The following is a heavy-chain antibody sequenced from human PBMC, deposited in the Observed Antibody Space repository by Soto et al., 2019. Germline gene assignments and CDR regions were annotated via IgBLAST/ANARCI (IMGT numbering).Heavy chain of an antibody. Sequence: QLHLQESGPGLVKPSETLSLSCTVSGGSITSSSYWGWIRQPPGKGLEWIGSIYSTGNTYYNPSLKGRVTISADTSKNQFSLTLISVTAADTAVYYCRSSSRYSTDVWGQGTTVTVSS. V-gene: IGHV4-39*01. CDR1: GGSITSSSY. J-gene: IGHJ6*02. CDR3: RSSSRYSTDV. CDR2: IYSTGNT. D-gene: IGHD6-13*01.